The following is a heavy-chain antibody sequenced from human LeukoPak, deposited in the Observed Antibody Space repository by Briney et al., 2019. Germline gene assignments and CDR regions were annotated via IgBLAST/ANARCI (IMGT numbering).Heavy chain of an antibody. Sequence: PGGSLRLSCAASGFTFSSYAMSWVRQAPGKGLEWVSAISGSGDSTFYADSVKGRFTISRDNSKNTVYLQMNSLRAEDTAVYYCAKTLTGGYFDYWGQGTLVTVSS. J-gene: IGHJ4*02. CDR2: ISGSGDST. CDR1: GFTFSSYA. V-gene: IGHV3-23*01. D-gene: IGHD7-27*01. CDR3: AKTLTGGYFDY.